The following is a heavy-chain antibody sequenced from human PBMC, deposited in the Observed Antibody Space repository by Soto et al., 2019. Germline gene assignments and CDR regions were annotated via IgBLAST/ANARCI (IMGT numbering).Heavy chain of an antibody. Sequence: SETLSLTCAVSGGSISSGGYSWSWIRQPPGKGLEWIGYIYHSGSTYYNPSLKSRVTISVDRSKNQFSLKLSSVTAADTAVYYGAKYEYSTSYFDYGGQGTLVTVSS. D-gene: IGHD6-6*01. V-gene: IGHV4-30-2*01. CDR3: AKYEYSTSYFDY. CDR1: GGSISSGGYS. J-gene: IGHJ4*02. CDR2: IYHSGST.